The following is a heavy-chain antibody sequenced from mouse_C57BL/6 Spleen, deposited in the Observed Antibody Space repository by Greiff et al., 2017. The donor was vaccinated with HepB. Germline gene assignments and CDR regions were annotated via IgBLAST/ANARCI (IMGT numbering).Heavy chain of an antibody. Sequence: VMLVESGPELVKPGASVKISCKASGYAFSSSWMNWVKQRPGKGLEWIGRIYPGDGDTNYNGKFKGKATLTADKSSSTAYMQLSSLTSEDSAVYFCARTSNYEAMDYWGQGTSVTVSS. J-gene: IGHJ4*01. CDR3: ARTSNYEAMDY. V-gene: IGHV1-82*01. D-gene: IGHD2-5*01. CDR1: GYAFSSSW. CDR2: IYPGDGDT.